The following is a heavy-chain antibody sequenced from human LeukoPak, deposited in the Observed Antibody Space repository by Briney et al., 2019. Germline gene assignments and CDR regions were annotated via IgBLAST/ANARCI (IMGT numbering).Heavy chain of an antibody. D-gene: IGHD3-10*01. CDR3: ARDGTLTMVREVIHLNWLYP. V-gene: IGHV1-69*01. Sequence: SVEVSCKASGGTFSSYAISWVRQAPGQGLEWMGGIIPIFGTANYAQKFQGRVTITADESTSTAYMELSSLRSEDTAVYYCARDGTLTMVREVIHLNWLYPWVQGTLVTVSS. CDR2: IIPIFGTA. J-gene: IGHJ5*02. CDR1: GGTFSSYA.